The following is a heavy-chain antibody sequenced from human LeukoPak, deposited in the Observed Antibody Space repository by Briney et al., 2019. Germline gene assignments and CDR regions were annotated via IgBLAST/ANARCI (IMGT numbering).Heavy chain of an antibody. CDR2: INHSGST. CDR1: GGSFSGYY. Sequence: SETLSLTCAVYGGSFSGYYWSWIRQPPGKGLEWIGEINHSGSTNCNSSLKSRVTILVDTSKNQFSLKLSSVTAADTAVYYCARLHTVTTTPIAPWGQGTLVTVSS. CDR3: ARLHTVTTTPIAP. J-gene: IGHJ5*02. D-gene: IGHD4-17*01. V-gene: IGHV4-34*01.